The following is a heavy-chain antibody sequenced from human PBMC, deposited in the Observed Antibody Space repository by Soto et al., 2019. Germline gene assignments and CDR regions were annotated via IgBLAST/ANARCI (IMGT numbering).Heavy chain of an antibody. Sequence: SETLSLTCTVSGGSISSGDYYRSWIRQPPGKGLKWIGYIYCSGSTYYNPSLKSRVTISVDTSKNQFSLKLSSVTAADTAVYYCARDNILGILYGGMDVWGQGTTVTVSS. CDR3: ARDNILGILYGGMDV. V-gene: IGHV4-30-4*01. J-gene: IGHJ6*02. D-gene: IGHD3-3*01. CDR2: IYCSGST. CDR1: GGSISSGDYY.